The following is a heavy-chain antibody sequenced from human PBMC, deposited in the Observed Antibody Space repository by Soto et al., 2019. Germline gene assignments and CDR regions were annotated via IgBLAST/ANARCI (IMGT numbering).Heavy chain of an antibody. V-gene: IGHV1-69*13. CDR3: ARDRYNWNGWFDP. Sequence: SVKVSCKASGGTFSSYASSWVRQAPGQGLEWMGGIIPIFGTANYAQKFQGRVTITADESTSTAYMELRSLRSEDTAVYYCARDRYNWNGWFDPWGQGTLVTVSS. J-gene: IGHJ5*02. CDR1: GGTFSSYA. D-gene: IGHD1-20*01. CDR2: IIPIFGTA.